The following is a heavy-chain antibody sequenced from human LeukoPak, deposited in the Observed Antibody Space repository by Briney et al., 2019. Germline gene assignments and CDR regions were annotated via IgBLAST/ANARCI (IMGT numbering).Heavy chain of an antibody. CDR2: ISAYNGNT. Sequence: ASVKVSCKASGYTFTSYGISWVRQAPGQGLEWVGWISAYNGNTNYAQKLQGRVTMTTDTSTSTAYMELRSLRSDDTAVYYCASGSSGWYGEYYFDYWGQGTLVTVSS. D-gene: IGHD6-19*01. J-gene: IGHJ4*02. CDR3: ASGSSGWYGEYYFDY. V-gene: IGHV1-18*01. CDR1: GYTFTSYG.